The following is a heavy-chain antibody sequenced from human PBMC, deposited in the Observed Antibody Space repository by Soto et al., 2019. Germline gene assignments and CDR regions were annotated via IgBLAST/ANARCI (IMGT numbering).Heavy chain of an antibody. Sequence: ASVKVSCMASCYTFTSYGISCVRQAPGQGLEWMGWISAYNGNTNYAQKLQGRVTMTTDTSTSTAYMELRSLRSDDTAVYYCARADRARATGYWGQGTLVTVSS. D-gene: IGHD1-26*01. CDR3: ARADRARATGY. V-gene: IGHV1-18*01. CDR2: ISAYNGNT. J-gene: IGHJ4*02. CDR1: CYTFTSYG.